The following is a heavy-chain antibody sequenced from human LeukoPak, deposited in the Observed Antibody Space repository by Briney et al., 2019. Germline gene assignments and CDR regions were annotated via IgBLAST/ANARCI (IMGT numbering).Heavy chain of an antibody. D-gene: IGHD4-17*01. CDR3: AREPDYGDQTDY. CDR1: GYTFTGYY. V-gene: IGHV1-2*02. J-gene: IGHJ4*02. CDR2: INPNSGGT. Sequence: ASVKVSCKASGYTFTGYYMHWVRQAPGQGLEWMGWINPNSGGTNYAQKFQGRVTMTRDTSISTAYMELSRLRSDDTAVYYCAREPDYGDQTDYWGQGTLVTVPS.